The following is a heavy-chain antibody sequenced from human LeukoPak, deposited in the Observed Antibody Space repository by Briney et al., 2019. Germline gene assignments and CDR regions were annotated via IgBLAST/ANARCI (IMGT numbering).Heavy chain of an antibody. CDR2: INTNNGDT. CDR3: AREGLVVPANRGYYYMDV. D-gene: IGHD2-2*01. J-gene: IGHJ6*03. Sequence: ASVKVSCKASGYTFTSYGITWVRQAPGQGLEWMGWINTNNGDTNYAQKLQGRVTMTTDTSMGTAYMELRSLRSDDTAVYYCAREGLVVPANRGYYYMDVWGKGTTVTVSS. V-gene: IGHV1-18*01. CDR1: GYTFTSYG.